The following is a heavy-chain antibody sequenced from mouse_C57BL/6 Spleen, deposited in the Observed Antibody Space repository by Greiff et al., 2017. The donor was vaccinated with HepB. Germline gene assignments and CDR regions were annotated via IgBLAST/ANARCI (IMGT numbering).Heavy chain of an antibody. CDR3: ARDDYQGYYFDY. J-gene: IGHJ2*01. V-gene: IGHV1-66*01. CDR2: IYPGSGNT. CDR1: GYSFTSYY. Sequence: VQLQESGPELVKPGASVKISCKASGYSFTSYYIHWVKQRPGQGLEWIGWIYPGSGNTKYNEKFKGKATLTADTSSSTAYMQLSSLTSEDSAVYYCARDDYQGYYFDYWGQGTTLTVSS. D-gene: IGHD2-4*01.